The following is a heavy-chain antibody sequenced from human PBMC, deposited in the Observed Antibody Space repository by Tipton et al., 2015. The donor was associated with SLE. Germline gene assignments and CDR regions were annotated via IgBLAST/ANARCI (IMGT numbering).Heavy chain of an antibody. J-gene: IGHJ4*02. D-gene: IGHD3-10*01. V-gene: IGHV3-15*01. CDR2: IKSKTDGGTT. CDR1: GFTFSNAW. CDR3: TTDHYYGSGSYSTFDY. Sequence: SLRLSCAASGFTFSNAWMSWVRQAPGKGLEWVGRIKSKTDGGTTDYAAPVKGRLTISRDDSKNTLYLQMNSLKTEDTAVYYCTTDHYYGSGSYSTFDYWGQGTLVTVSS.